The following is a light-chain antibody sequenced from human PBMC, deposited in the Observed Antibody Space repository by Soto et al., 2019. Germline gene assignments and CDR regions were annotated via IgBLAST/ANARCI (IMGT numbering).Light chain of an antibody. CDR3: SSWTSSTTQV. Sequence: QSVLTQPASVSGSPGQSITISCTGTSSDVGGYNFVSWYQQYPGKAPKLMIYEVNNRPSGVSNRFSGSKSGNTASLTISGLQAEDEADYYCSSWTSSTTQVLGGGTQLTVL. V-gene: IGLV2-14*01. J-gene: IGLJ3*02. CDR1: SSDVGGYNF. CDR2: EVN.